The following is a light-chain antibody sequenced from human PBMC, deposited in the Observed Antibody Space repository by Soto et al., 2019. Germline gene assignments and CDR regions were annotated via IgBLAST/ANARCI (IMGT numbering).Light chain of an antibody. Sequence: SYELTQTPSVSVSPGQTASITCSGDKLGDKYACWYQQKPGQSPVLVIYQDSKRPSGIPERISGSKSGNTATLTISGTQAMDEADYYCQAWDSSNVVFGGGTKLTVL. CDR2: QDS. V-gene: IGLV3-1*01. CDR1: KLGDKY. CDR3: QAWDSSNVV. J-gene: IGLJ2*01.